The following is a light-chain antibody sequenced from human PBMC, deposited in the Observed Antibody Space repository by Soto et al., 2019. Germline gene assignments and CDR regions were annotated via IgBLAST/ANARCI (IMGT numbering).Light chain of an antibody. CDR1: SSNIGNSY. V-gene: IGLV1-51*02. J-gene: IGLJ2*01. Sequence: QSVLTQPPSVSAAPGQKFTISCYGSSSNIGNSYVSWYHLCPETAPKLLIYENNKRPSGIPGRCSGSKSGSSATLGITGVLTGEEAEYYCGTWDSGLSAGVFGGGPKLTVL. CDR2: ENN. CDR3: GTWDSGLSAGV.